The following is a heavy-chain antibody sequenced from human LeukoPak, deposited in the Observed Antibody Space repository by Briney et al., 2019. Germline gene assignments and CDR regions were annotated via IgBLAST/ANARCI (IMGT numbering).Heavy chain of an antibody. D-gene: IGHD3-10*01. CDR2: ISWNSGSI. Sequence: GGSLRLSCAASGFTVSSNYMSWVRQAPGKGLEWVSGISWNSGSIGYADSVKGRFTISRDNAKNSLYLQMNSLRAEDTALYYCAKTPGTMVRGPYFDYWGQGTLVTVSS. CDR1: GFTVSSNY. J-gene: IGHJ4*02. V-gene: IGHV3-9*01. CDR3: AKTPGTMVRGPYFDY.